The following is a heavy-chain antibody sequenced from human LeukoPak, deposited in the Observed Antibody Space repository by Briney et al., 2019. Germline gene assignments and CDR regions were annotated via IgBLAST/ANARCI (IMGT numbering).Heavy chain of an antibody. CDR3: ARTGVATVTFDY. CDR2: IYYSGST. D-gene: IGHD4-17*01. CDR1: GGSISSGGYY. V-gene: IGHV4-31*11. Sequence: ASETLSLTCAVSGGSISSGGYYWSWIRQHPGKGLEWIGYIYYSGSTYYNPSLKSRVTISVDTSKNQFSLKLSSVTAADTAVYYCARTGVATVTFDYWGQGTLVTVSS. J-gene: IGHJ4*02.